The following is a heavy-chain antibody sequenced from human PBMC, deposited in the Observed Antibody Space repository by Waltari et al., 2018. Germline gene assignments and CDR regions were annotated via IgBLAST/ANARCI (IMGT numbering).Heavy chain of an antibody. CDR1: GDTMCGNSW. V-gene: IGHV4-4*02. J-gene: IGHJ4*02. CDR2: VHRNGRT. D-gene: IGHD2-15*01. CDR3: ARDLGRGLFLDS. Sequence: QLQLQASGPGVVKPSGTLSLTCVFSGDTMCGNSWWSWLRQSPDKGREWIGQVHRNGRTNYNPSLASRAIVSLDSSMNQFSLRILSATAADTAVYYCARDLGRGLFLDSWGQGTLVTVSP.